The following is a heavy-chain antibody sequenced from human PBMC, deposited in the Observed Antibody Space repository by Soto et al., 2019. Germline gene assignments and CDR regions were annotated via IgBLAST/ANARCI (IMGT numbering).Heavy chain of an antibody. CDR1: GYTFTSCY. Sequence: ASVKVSFKASGYTFTSCYMHWVRQAPGQGLEWMGIINPSGGSTSYAQKFQGRVTMTRDTSTSTAYMELNRLTSDDTAVYYCARGSAMGVWGQGTRVTVSS. CDR3: ARGSAMGV. CDR2: INPSGGST. V-gene: IGHV1-46*01. J-gene: IGHJ6*02.